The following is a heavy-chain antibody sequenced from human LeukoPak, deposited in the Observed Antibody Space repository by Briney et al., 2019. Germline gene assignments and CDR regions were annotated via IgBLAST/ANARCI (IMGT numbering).Heavy chain of an antibody. J-gene: IGHJ4*02. D-gene: IGHD3-22*01. V-gene: IGHV3-30*18. CDR2: ISYDGSNK. Sequence: GGSLRLSCAASGFTFSNYGMHWVRQAPGKGLEWVAIISYDGSNKYYADSVKGRFTSSRDNSKNTLYLQINSLRAEDTAVYYCAKEAPYFYDSSGLHYFDYWGQGTLVTVSS. CDR3: AKEAPYFYDSSGLHYFDY. CDR1: GFTFSNYG.